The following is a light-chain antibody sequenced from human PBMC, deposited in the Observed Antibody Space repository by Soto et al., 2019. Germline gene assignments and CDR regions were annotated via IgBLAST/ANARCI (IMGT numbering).Light chain of an antibody. Sequence: QPVLTQPASVSGSPGQSITISCTGISSDVGGYNYVSWYQQHPDKAPKLMIYDVSNRRSGVSNRFSGSKSGNTASLTISGLQAEDEADYYCYSYTSSSTVLFGGGTKLTVL. J-gene: IGLJ2*01. CDR1: SSDVGGYNY. CDR2: DVS. CDR3: YSYTSSSTVL. V-gene: IGLV2-14*01.